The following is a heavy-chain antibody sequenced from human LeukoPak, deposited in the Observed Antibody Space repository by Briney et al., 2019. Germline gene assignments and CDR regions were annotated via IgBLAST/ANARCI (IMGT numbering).Heavy chain of an antibody. J-gene: IGHJ5*02. D-gene: IGHD3-3*01. CDR1: GYTFTSYY. Sequence: ALVKVSCKASGYTFTSYYMHWVRQAPGQGLEWMGMINPSGGSTSYAQKFQGRVTITADESTSTAYMELSSLRSEDTAVYYCAGDNAGRYDFWSGYYPEHNWFDPWGQGTLVTVSS. CDR2: INPSGGST. CDR3: AGDNAGRYDFWSGYYPEHNWFDP. V-gene: IGHV1-46*01.